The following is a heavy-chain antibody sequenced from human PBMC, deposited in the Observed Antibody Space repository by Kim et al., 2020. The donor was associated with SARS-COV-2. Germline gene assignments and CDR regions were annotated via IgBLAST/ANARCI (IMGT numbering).Heavy chain of an antibody. CDR2: GS. V-gene: IGHV5-51*01. J-gene: IGHJ6*02. D-gene: IGHD3-16*01. CDR3: ARYRGNGMDV. Sequence: GSRDSPSFQGQVTISADKSISTAYLQWSSLKASDTAMYYCARYRGNGMDVWGQGTTVTVSS.